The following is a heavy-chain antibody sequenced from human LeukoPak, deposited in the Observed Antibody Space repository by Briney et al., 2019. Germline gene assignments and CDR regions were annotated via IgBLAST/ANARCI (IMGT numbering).Heavy chain of an antibody. CDR3: ARGRYYFDY. CDR1: GGSISSYY. J-gene: IGHJ4*02. CDR2: IYYTGST. D-gene: IGHD5-24*01. Sequence: SETLSLTCTVSGGSISSYYWSWIRQPPGKGLEWIGYIYYTGSTNYNPSLKSRVTVSVDTSKNHFSLKLSSVTAADTAVYYCARGRYYFDYWGQGTLVTVSS. V-gene: IGHV4-59*01.